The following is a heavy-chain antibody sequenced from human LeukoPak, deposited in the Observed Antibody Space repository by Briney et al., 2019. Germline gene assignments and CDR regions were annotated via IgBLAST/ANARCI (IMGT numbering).Heavy chain of an antibody. D-gene: IGHD3-3*01. CDR3: ARADYDFWSGYLFDY. CDR2: TYYRSKWYN. CDR1: GDSVSINSAA. V-gene: IGHV6-1*01. J-gene: IGHJ4*02. Sequence: SPTLSLTFAISGDSVSINSAAWNWLRQSPSRGLEWLGRTYYRSKWYNDYAVSVKSRITINPDTSKNQFSLQLNSVTPEDTAVYYCARADYDFWSGYLFDYWGQGTLVTVSS.